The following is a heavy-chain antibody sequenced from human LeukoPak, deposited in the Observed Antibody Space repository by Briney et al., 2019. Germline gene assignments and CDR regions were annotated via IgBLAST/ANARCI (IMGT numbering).Heavy chain of an antibody. D-gene: IGHD3-22*01. CDR3: AKAPYDSSGYYTLSSPFDY. J-gene: IGHJ4*02. Sequence: GGSLRLSCAASGFTFSSYAMSWVRQAPGKGLEWVSGISWNSGSIGYADSVKGRFTISRDNAKNSLYLQMNSLRAEDTALYYCAKAPYDSSGYYTLSSPFDYWGQGTLVTVSS. CDR2: ISWNSGSI. CDR1: GFTFSSYA. V-gene: IGHV3-9*01.